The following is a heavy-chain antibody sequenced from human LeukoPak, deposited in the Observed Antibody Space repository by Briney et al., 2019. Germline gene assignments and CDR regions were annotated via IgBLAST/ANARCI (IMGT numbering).Heavy chain of an antibody. V-gene: IGHV1-18*01. CDR2: INNYNGNT. J-gene: IGHJ4*02. D-gene: IGHD3-22*01. CDR1: GYIFASYA. Sequence: PGASVNVSCKASGYIFASYAFSWVRQAPGQGLEWMGWINNYNGNTDYARNLQGRVTMTTETSTSTAYMELRSLRSDDTAVYFCARHSSQSHFDYWGQGTLVTVSS. CDR3: ARHSSQSHFDY.